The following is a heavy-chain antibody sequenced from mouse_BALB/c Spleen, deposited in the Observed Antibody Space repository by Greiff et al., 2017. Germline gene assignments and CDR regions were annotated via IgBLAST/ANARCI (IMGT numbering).Heavy chain of an antibody. D-gene: IGHD1-1*01. J-gene: IGHJ4*01. CDR1: GYSITSDYA. CDR2: ISYSGST. V-gene: IGHV3-2*02. CDR3: ARGDTTVVSYAMDY. Sequence: VQLQQSGPGLVKPSQSLSLTCTVTGYSITSDYAWNWIRQFPGNKLEWMGYISYSGSTSYNPSLKSRISITRDTSKNQFFLQLNSVTTEDTATYYCARGDTTVVSYAMDYWGQGTSVTVSS.